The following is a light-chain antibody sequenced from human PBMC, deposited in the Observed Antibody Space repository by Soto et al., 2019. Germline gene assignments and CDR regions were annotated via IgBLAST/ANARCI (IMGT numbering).Light chain of an antibody. V-gene: IGKV3-20*01. CDR1: QSVSSSY. Sequence: EVVLTQSPGTLSLSPGERATLSCRASQSVSSSYLAWYQQKPGQAPRLLIYGASSRPTGIPDRFSVSGSGTDFPLTISRLEPEDFAVDDCQQYGSSSTFGQGTRLEFK. J-gene: IGKJ5*01. CDR3: QQYGSSST. CDR2: GAS.